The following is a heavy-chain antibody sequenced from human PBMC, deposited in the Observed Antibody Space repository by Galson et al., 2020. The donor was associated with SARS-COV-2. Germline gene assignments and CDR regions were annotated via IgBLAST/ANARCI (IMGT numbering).Heavy chain of an antibody. D-gene: IGHD1-26*01. V-gene: IGHV3-30*04. CDR2: ISYDGSNK. J-gene: IGHJ5*02. CDR3: ASSTTGSYFHWFDP. Sequence: HSGGSLRLSCAASGFTFSSYAMHWVRQAPGKGLEWVAVISYDGSNKYYADSVKGRFTISRDNSKNTLYLQMNSLRAEDTAVYYCASSTTGSYFHWFDPWGQGTLVTVSS. CDR1: GFTFSSYA.